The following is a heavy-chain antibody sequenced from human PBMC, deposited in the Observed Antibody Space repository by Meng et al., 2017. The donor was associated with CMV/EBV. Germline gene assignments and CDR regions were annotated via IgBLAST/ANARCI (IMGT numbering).Heavy chain of an antibody. J-gene: IGHJ5*02. V-gene: IGHV4-30-4*08. CDR2: IYYSGST. Sequence: QWRLQESHHELVKPSQTLFLPCTVSGGSISSGDYYWSWIRQPPGKGLEWIGYIYYSGSTYYNPSLKSRVTISVDTSKNQFSLKLSSVTAADTAVYYCARVYCSGGSCYGNWFDPWGQGTLVTVFS. CDR1: GGSISSGDYY. D-gene: IGHD2-15*01. CDR3: ARVYCSGGSCYGNWFDP.